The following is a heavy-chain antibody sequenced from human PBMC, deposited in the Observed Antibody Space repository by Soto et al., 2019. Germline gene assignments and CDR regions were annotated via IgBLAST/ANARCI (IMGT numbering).Heavy chain of an antibody. CDR2: INAGNGNT. CDR3: AKSYFDWLSHETYYYYGMDV. Sequence: QVQLVQSGAEVKKPGASVKVSCKASGYTFTSYAMHWVRQAPGQRLEWLGWINAGNGNTKYSQKFQGRVTITRDTSASTAYMELSRLRSEDTAVYYCAKSYFDWLSHETYYYYGMDVWGQGTTVTVSS. CDR1: GYTFTSYA. V-gene: IGHV1-3*01. D-gene: IGHD3-9*01. J-gene: IGHJ6*02.